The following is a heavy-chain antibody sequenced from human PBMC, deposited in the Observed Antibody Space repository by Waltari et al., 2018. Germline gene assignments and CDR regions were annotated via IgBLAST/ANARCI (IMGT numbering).Heavy chain of an antibody. J-gene: IGHJ4*02. CDR1: GFTLSSYA. V-gene: IGHV3-30-3*01. CDR2: ISYDGSNK. Sequence: QVQLVESGGGVVQPGRSLRLSCAASGFTLSSYAMHWVRQAPGKGLEWVAVISYDGSNKYYADSVKGRFTISRDNSKNTLYLQMNSLRAEDTAVYYCARDGGGYGSYWGQGTLVTVSS. D-gene: IGHD2-15*01. CDR3: ARDGGGYGSY.